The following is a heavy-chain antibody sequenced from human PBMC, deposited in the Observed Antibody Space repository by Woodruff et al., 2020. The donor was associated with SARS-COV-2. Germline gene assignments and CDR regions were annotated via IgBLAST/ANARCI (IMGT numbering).Heavy chain of an antibody. CDR3: ASEITGTHDY. J-gene: IGHJ4*02. Sequence: VSYISSSGSTIYYADSVKGRFTISRDNAKNSLYLQMNSLRAEDTAVYYCASEITGTHDYWGQGTLVTVSS. D-gene: IGHD1-7*01. CDR2: ISSSGSTI. V-gene: IGHV3-48*03.